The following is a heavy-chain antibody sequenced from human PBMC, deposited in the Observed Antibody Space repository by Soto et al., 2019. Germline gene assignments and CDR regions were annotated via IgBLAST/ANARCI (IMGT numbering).Heavy chain of an antibody. V-gene: IGHV4-61*01. J-gene: IGHJ5*02. CDR3: ARDDAHYYYDSSGYST. CDR1: GGSVSSGSYY. CDR2: IYYSGST. Sequence: QVQMQESGPGLVKPSETLSLTCTVSGGSVSSGSYYWSWILQPPGKGLEWIGYIYYSGSTNYNPSLESRVTISVDTSENQFSLKLSSVTAADTAVYYCARDDAHYYYDSSGYSTWGQGTLVTVSS. D-gene: IGHD3-22*01.